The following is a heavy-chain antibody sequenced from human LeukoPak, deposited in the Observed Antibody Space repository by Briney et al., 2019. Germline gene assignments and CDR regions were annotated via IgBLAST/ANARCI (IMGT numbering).Heavy chain of an antibody. CDR3: ITGRFDY. V-gene: IGHV3-30*03. J-gene: IGHJ4*02. D-gene: IGHD1-20*01. Sequence: GGSLRLSCAASGFTFSSYSMDWVRQAPGKGLEWVAVISYDGSNKYYADSVKGRFTISRDNSRNTLYLQMNSLRAEDTAVYYCITGRFDYWGQGTLVTVSS. CDR1: GFTFSSYS. CDR2: ISYDGSNK.